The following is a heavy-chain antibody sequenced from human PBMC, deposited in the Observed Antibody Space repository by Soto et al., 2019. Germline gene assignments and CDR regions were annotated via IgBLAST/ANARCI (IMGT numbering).Heavy chain of an antibody. CDR1: GYTLTELS. J-gene: IGHJ6*02. CDR3: ATQGGATVVTYYYYGMDV. Sequence: ASVKVSCKVSGYTLTELSMHWVRQAPGKGLEWMGGFDPEDGETIYAQKFQGRVTMTEDTSTDTAYMELSSLRSEDTAVYYCATQGGATVVTYYYYGMDVWGQGTTVTVSS. D-gene: IGHD4-17*01. CDR2: FDPEDGET. V-gene: IGHV1-24*01.